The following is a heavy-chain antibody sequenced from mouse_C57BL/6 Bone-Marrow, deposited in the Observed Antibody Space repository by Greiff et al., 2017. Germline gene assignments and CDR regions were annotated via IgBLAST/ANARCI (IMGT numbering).Heavy chain of an antibody. CDR1: GYTFTNYW. CDR3: AREGLYYDYAY. V-gene: IGHV1-63*01. Sequence: VHLVESGAELVRPGTSVKMSCKASGYTFTNYWIGWAKQRPGHGLEWIGDIYPGGGYTNYNEKFKGKATLTADKSSSTAYMQFSSLTSEDSAIYYCAREGLYYDYAYWGQGTLVTVSA. J-gene: IGHJ3*01. CDR2: IYPGGGYT. D-gene: IGHD2-4*01.